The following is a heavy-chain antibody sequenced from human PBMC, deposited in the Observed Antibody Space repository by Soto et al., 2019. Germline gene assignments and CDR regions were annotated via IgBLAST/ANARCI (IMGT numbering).Heavy chain of an antibody. V-gene: IGHV3-33*08. CDR1: GFSFSDYG. Sequence: PGGSLILSCVASGFSFSDYGLHWVRQARGKGLEWVAVIWYDGSNKYYADSVKGRFTISRDNSKNTLYLQMNSLRAEDTAVYYCILKYRGTPARPYFDFWGHGTLVTVSS. J-gene: IGHJ4*01. D-gene: IGHD1-26*01. CDR3: ILKYRGTPARPYFDF. CDR2: IWYDGSNK.